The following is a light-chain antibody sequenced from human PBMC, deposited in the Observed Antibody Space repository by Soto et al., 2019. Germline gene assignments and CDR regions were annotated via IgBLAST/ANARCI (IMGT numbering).Light chain of an antibody. J-gene: IGLJ3*02. V-gene: IGLV1-51*02. CDR1: SSNIGNSY. CDR2: END. Sequence: QSVLTQPPSVSAAPGQTVTISCSGSSSNIGNSYVSWYQQLPGTAPKFLIYENDKRPSGIPDRFSGSKSGTSATLGITGLQTGDEADYYCGTWDTSLSAGVFGAGTQLTVL. CDR3: GTWDTSLSAGV.